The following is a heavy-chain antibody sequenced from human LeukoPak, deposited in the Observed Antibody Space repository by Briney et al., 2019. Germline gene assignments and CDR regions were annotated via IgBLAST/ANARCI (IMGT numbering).Heavy chain of an antibody. J-gene: IGHJ4*02. CDR3: ASGPPFLKYFEY. Sequence: GGSLRLSCAVSGFTFSTYVMNWFRQAPGKGLEWVSTISVGAEYIFYADSVKGRFTISRDDSNNALYLQMHSLRAEGTALYYCASGPPFLKYFEYWGQGTLVTVSS. CDR2: ISVGAEYI. CDR1: GFTFSTYV. D-gene: IGHD3-3*01. V-gene: IGHV3-23*01.